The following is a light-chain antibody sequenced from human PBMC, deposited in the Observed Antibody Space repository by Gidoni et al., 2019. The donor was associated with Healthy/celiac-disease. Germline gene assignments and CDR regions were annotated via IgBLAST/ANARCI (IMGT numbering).Light chain of an antibody. CDR2: LGS. CDR1: QSLLHSNGYNY. Sequence: DIVLTPSPLSLPVTPGEPASISCRSSQSLLHSNGYNYLDWYLQKPGQSPQLLIYLGSNRASGVPDRFSGSGSGTDFTLKISRVEAEDVGVYYCMQALQTPITFXQXTRLEIK. J-gene: IGKJ5*01. V-gene: IGKV2-28*01. CDR3: MQALQTPIT.